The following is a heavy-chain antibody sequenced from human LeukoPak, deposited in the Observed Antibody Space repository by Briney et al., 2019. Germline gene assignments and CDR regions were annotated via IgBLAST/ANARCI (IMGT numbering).Heavy chain of an antibody. CDR2: INHSGST. CDR1: GGSFSGYY. CDR3: ARGAVAGTGALGY. Sequence: SETLSLTCAVYGGSFSGYYWSWIRQPPGKGLEWIGEINHSGSTNYNPSLKSRVTISVDTSKNPFSLKLSSVTAADTAVYYCARGAVAGTGALGYWGQGTLVTVSS. V-gene: IGHV4-34*01. D-gene: IGHD6-19*01. J-gene: IGHJ4*02.